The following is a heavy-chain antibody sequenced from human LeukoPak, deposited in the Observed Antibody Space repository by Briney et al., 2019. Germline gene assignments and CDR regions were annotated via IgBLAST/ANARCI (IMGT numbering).Heavy chain of an antibody. CDR3: ARPRRAAVVTSDFDY. CDR1: GDSIDSNNYY. V-gene: IGHV4-39*01. Sequence: PSETLSLTCTVSGDSIDSNNYYWAWIRQPPGKGLEWIGSINYSGSPYPKPSLKSRVTMSVDTSNNQFSLKLNSVTAADTAIYYCARPRRAAVVTSDFDYWGQGTLVTVSS. D-gene: IGHD4-23*01. J-gene: IGHJ4*02. CDR2: INYSGSP.